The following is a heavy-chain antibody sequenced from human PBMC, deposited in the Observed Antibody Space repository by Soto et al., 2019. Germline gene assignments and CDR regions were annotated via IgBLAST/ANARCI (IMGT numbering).Heavy chain of an antibody. Sequence: EVQLLESGGGLVQPGGSLRLSCAGSGYTHTFNTYAMSWVRQAPGKGLEWVAGISPTGGSTYYADSVKGRFTISRDNSKDTLFLQMSSLRVEDAAVYFCAKVKRGIGPTIGVGFDSWGRGTLVTVSS. CDR2: ISPTGGST. CDR3: AKVKRGIGPTIGVGFDS. J-gene: IGHJ4*02. V-gene: IGHV3-23*01. D-gene: IGHD6-13*01. CDR1: GYTHTFNTYA.